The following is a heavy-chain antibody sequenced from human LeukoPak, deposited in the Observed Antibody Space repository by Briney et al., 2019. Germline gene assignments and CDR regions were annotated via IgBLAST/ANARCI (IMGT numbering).Heavy chain of an antibody. J-gene: IGHJ4*02. V-gene: IGHV1-2*06. CDR1: GYTFTGYY. CDR3: ARQPPHYGSGSYYIDY. CDR2: INPNSGGT. D-gene: IGHD3-10*01. Sequence: ASVKVSCKASGYTFTGYYMHWVRQAPGQGLEWMGRINPNSGGTNYAQKFQGRVTMTRDTSISTAYMELSRLRSDDTAVYYCARQPPHYGSGSYYIDYWGQGTLVTVSP.